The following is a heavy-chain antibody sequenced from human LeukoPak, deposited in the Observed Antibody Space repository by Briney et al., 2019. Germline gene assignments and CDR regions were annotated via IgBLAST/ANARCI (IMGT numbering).Heavy chain of an antibody. CDR1: GFTVSSNY. CDR3: TTDRYYDNSELQFQH. CDR2: IKRETDGGTI. V-gene: IGHV3-15*01. J-gene: IGHJ1*01. D-gene: IGHD3-22*01. Sequence: GGSLRLSCAASGFTVSSNYMSWVRQAPGKGLEWLGRIKRETDGGTIDYAAPVKGRFTISRDDSRNTLYLQMDSLKIEDTAVYYCTTDRYYDNSELQFQHWGQGTLVTVSS.